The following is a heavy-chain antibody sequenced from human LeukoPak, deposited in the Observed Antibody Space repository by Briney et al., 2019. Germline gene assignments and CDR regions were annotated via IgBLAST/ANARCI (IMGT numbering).Heavy chain of an antibody. D-gene: IGHD3-22*01. V-gene: IGHV3-23*01. CDR1: GFTFSSYA. Sequence: PGGSLRLSCAASGFTFSSYAMSWVRQAPGKGLEWVSTINNNGGSTSYADSVKGRFTISRDNSKNTLYLQMNSLRAEDTAVYYCARTYYYDSSGCFDYWGQGTLVTVSS. CDR2: INNNGGST. J-gene: IGHJ4*02. CDR3: ARTYYYDSSGCFDY.